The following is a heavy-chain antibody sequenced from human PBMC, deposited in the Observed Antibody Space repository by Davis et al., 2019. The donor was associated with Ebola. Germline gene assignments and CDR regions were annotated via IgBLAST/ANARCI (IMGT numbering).Heavy chain of an antibody. CDR2: IFYRGDT. Sequence: SETLSLTCTVSGGSINSADHYWSWIRQSPGRGLEWIGHIFYRGDTYHNPSLMNRVTISLDTSKNQFSLKLTSVTASDTALYYCARAYFWTYVDWFGETSQVTIDSWGQGTLVTVSS. CDR3: ARAYFWTYVDWFGETSQVTIDS. V-gene: IGHV4-30-4*01. CDR1: GGSINSADHY. J-gene: IGHJ5*01. D-gene: IGHD3/OR15-3a*01.